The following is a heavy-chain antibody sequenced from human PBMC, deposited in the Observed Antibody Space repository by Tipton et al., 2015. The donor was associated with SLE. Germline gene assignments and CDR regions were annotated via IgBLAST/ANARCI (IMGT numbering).Heavy chain of an antibody. D-gene: IGHD2-15*01. CDR1: GGSISSHY. CDR2: IYYSGST. V-gene: IGHV4-59*11. J-gene: IGHJ1*01. Sequence: TLSLTCSVSGGSISSHYWNWIRQPPGKGLEWIGYIYYSGSTSYNPSLKSRVTMSIDTSKKQLSLKLSSVTAADTAVYYCARGSVVAALMSYVQQWGQGTLVTVSS. CDR3: ARGSVVAALMSYVQQ.